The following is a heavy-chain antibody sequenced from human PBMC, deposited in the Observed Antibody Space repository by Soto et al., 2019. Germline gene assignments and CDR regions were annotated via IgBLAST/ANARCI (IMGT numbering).Heavy chain of an antibody. CDR1: GFTFSDYY. J-gene: IGHJ4*02. Sequence: RRLSCAASGFTFSDYYMSWIRQAPGKGLEWVSYISSTISYTHYADSVKGRFTISRDNAKNSLYLQMNSLRAEDTAVYYCARYIYGYVDYWGQGTLVTVSS. D-gene: IGHD5-18*01. CDR3: ARYIYGYVDY. CDR2: ISSTISYT. V-gene: IGHV3-11*06.